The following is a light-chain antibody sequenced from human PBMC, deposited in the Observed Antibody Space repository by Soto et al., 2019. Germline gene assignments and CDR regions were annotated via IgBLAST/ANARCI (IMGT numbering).Light chain of an antibody. CDR1: QSVSSN. J-gene: IGKJ2*01. CDR2: GAS. CDR3: QQYNNWPPNT. V-gene: IGKV3-15*01. Sequence: EIVMTQSPATLSVSPGERATLSCRASQSVSSNLAWYQQKPGQAPRLLIYGASTRATGIAARFSGSGSGTAVTLTISSLQSEDFAVYYCQQYNNWPPNTFGQGTKLEIK.